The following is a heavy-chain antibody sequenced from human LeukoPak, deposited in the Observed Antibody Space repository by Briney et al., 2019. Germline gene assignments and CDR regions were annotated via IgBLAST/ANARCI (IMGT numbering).Heavy chain of an antibody. Sequence: GSLRLSCAASGFTFSSYAMSWVRQAPGKGLEWVSAISGSGGSTYYADSVKGRFTISRDNSKNTLYLQMNSLRAEDTAVYYCAKGGIQPPYYYMDVWGKGTTVTVSS. D-gene: IGHD5-18*01. CDR1: GFTFSSYA. J-gene: IGHJ6*03. V-gene: IGHV3-23*01. CDR3: AKGGIQPPYYYMDV. CDR2: ISGSGGST.